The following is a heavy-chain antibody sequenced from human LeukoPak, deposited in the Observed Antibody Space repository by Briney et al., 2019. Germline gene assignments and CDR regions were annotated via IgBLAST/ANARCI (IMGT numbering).Heavy chain of an antibody. CDR2: ISGSGDST. CDR3: VRRAAVRGMDF. V-gene: IGHV3-23*01. J-gene: IGHJ6*02. CDR1: GFIFDTHT. Sequence: GGSLRLSCTGSGFIFDTHTLTWVRQAPGKGLECVASISGSGDSTNYGDSVKGRFTISRDNFKRTVHLEMSNLRADDTAMYYCVRRAAVRGMDFWGLGTTVMVSS. D-gene: IGHD1-14*01.